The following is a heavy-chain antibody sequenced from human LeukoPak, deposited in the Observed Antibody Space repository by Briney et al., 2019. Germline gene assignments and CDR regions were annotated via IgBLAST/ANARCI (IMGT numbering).Heavy chain of an antibody. CDR2: ISSSGGTI. V-gene: IGHV3-11*04. J-gene: IGHJ6*02. CDR1: GFTVSNNY. D-gene: IGHD2-2*01. Sequence: GGSLRLSCAASGFTVSNNYMSWVRQAPGKGLEWVSYISSSGGTIYYADSVKGRFTISRDNAKNSLYLQMNSLRAEDTAVYYCARDLSYCTITSCSYYYYGMDVWGRGTTVTVSS. CDR3: ARDLSYCTITSCSYYYYGMDV.